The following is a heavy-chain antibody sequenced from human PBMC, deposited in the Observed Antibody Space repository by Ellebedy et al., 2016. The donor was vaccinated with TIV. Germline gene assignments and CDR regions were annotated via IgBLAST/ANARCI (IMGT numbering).Heavy chain of an antibody. D-gene: IGHD3-3*01. V-gene: IGHV4-59*01. J-gene: IGHJ4*02. CDR1: GGSISSYY. CDR3: ARGDGEYDFWSGYYLYYFDY. Sequence: GSLRLSXTVSGGSISSYYWSWIRQPPGKGLEWIGYIYYSGSTNYNPSLKSRVTISVDTSKNQFSLKLSSVTAADTAVYYCARGDGEYDFWSGYYLYYFDYWGQGTLVTVSS. CDR2: IYYSGST.